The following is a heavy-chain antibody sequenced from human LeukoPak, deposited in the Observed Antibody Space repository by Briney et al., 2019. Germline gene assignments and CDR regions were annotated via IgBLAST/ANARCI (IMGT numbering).Heavy chain of an antibody. CDR1: GYTFTGHY. V-gene: IGHV1-2*02. CDR3: VRGDGYTSTRPFDY. D-gene: IGHD2-2*02. Sequence: ASVKVSCKASGYTFTGHYLHWVRQAPGQGLEWMGWINPDIGDTNYAQKIQGRVTMTRDTSINTVYMELSRLISDDMAVYYCVRGDGYTSTRPFDYWGQGTPVTVSS. CDR2: INPDIGDT. J-gene: IGHJ4*02.